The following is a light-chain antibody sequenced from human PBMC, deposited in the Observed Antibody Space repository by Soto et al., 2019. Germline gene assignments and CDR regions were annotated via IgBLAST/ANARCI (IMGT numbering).Light chain of an antibody. V-gene: IGLV2-14*01. CDR2: EVS. CDR1: SSDDGGYNY. Sequence: QSALTQPASVSGSPGQSITISCTGTSSDDGGYNYVSWYQQHPGKAPKLMIYEVSNRPSGVSNRFSGSKSGNTASLTISGLQAEDEADYYWSAYTSSSTHWLFGGGTNLTVL. J-gene: IGLJ3*02. CDR3: SAYTSSSTHWL.